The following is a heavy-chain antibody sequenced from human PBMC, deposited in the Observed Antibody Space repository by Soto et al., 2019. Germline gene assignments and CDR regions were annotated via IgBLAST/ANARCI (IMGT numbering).Heavy chain of an antibody. J-gene: IGHJ6*02. CDR2: IYYRGST. Sequence: SETLSLTCTVSGGSISGYYWSWIRQPPGKGLEYIGYIYYRGSTNYNPSLKSRVTMSVDTSRSLFSLKVNSVTAADTAVYYCARQQLLPYYYSLDVWGQGTTVTVSS. CDR3: ARQQLLPYYYSLDV. V-gene: IGHV4-59*01. CDR1: GGSISGYY. D-gene: IGHD6-13*01.